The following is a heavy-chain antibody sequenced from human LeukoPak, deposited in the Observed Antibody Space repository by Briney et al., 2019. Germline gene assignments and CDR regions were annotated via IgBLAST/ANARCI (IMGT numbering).Heavy chain of an antibody. CDR2: IYYSGST. CDR3: ARSHDYGDYLAAFDI. V-gene: IGHV4-31*03. D-gene: IGHD4-17*01. Sequence: SETLSLTCTVSGGSISSGGYYWSWIRQHPGKGLEWIGYIYYSGSTYDNPSLKSRVTISVDTSKNQFSLKLSAVTAADTAVYYCARSHDYGDYLAAFDIWGQGTMVTVSS. J-gene: IGHJ3*02. CDR1: GGSISSGGYY.